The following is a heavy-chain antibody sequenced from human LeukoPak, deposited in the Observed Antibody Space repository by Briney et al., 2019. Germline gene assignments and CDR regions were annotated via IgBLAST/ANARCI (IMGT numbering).Heavy chain of an antibody. V-gene: IGHV1-69*13. J-gene: IGHJ6*02. D-gene: IGHD2-2*01. CDR2: IIPIFGTA. CDR3: ARDRCSSTSCHPIGYYYYYGMDV. Sequence: SVTVSFTASGGTFSIYAISWVRQAPGQGLEWMGGIIPIFGTANYAQKFQGRVTITADESTSTAYMELSSLRSEDTAVYYCARDRCSSTSCHPIGYYYYYGMDVWGQGTTVTVSS. CDR1: GGTFSIYA.